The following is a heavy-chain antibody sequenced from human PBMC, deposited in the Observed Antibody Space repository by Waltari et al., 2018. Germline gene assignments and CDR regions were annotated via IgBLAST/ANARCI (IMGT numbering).Heavy chain of an antibody. D-gene: IGHD6-19*01. V-gene: IGHV3-7*01. CDR3: ASQIRYNSGWIPLDY. J-gene: IGHJ4*02. CDR1: GFTYCKHC. Sequence: EVQLVESGGGLVQPGGPLRLSCLGSGFTYCKHCMTWCRQVPGKGLEWVATIRKDGGVKYYVDSVKGRFTISRDNARNSLFLQMSSLRVEDTAIYYCASQIRYNSGWIPLDYWGQGTLVTVSA. CDR2: IRKDGGVK.